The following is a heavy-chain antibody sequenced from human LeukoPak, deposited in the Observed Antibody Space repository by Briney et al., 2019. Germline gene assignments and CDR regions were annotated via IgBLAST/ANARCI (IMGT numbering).Heavy chain of an antibody. V-gene: IGHV1-2*02. CDR1: GYTFTSCY. Sequence: ASVKVSCKASGYTFTSCYMHWVRQAPGQGLEWMGWINPNSGGTNYAQKFQGRVTMTRDTSISTAYMELSRLRSDDTAVYYCAACSTSCYTTYGMDVWGKGTTVTVSS. J-gene: IGHJ6*04. CDR3: AACSTSCYTTYGMDV. D-gene: IGHD2-2*01. CDR2: INPNSGGT.